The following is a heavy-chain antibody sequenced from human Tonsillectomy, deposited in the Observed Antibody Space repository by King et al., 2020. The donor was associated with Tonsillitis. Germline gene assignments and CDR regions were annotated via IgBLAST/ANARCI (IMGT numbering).Heavy chain of an antibody. D-gene: IGHD5-12*01. J-gene: IGHJ5*02. V-gene: IGHV3-23*04. CDR1: GFTFSSYA. Sequence: VQLVESGGGLVQPGGSLRLSCAASGFTFSSYAMSWVRQAPGKGLEWVSLISDSGGSTYYADSVKGRFTISRDNSKNMLYMQMNSLRAEDTAVYYCVKGTRAGYDLGNWFDPWGQGTLVTVSS. CDR2: ISDSGGST. CDR3: VKGTRAGYDLGNWFDP.